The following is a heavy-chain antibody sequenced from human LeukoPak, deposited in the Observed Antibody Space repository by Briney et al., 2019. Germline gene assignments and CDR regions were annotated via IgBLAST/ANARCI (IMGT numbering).Heavy chain of an antibody. V-gene: IGHV1-2*02. CDR3: AILMGNFDY. J-gene: IGHJ4*02. D-gene: IGHD7-27*01. CDR1: GYTFTGYY. CDR2: INPDSGGT. Sequence: ASVKVSCKASGYTFTGYYMHWLRRAPGQGLEWMGWINPDSGGTNYAQRFQGRVTMTRDTSISTAYMELSRLRSDDTAVYYCAILMGNFDYWGQGTLVTVSS.